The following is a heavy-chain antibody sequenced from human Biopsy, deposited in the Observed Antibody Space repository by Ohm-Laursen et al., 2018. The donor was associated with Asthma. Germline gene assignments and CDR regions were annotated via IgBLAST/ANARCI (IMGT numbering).Heavy chain of an antibody. J-gene: IGHJ6*02. D-gene: IGHD2-21*02. CDR1: GFTFSSYG. V-gene: IGHV3-30*03. Sequence: LSLTCAASGFTFSSYGMHWVRQAPGKGLEWVAVISYDGSNKYYGDSVKGRFTISRDSSKNAVYLQMNSLRAEDTAVYYCASYEVVTGILPMDVWGQGATVTVSS. CDR2: ISYDGSNK. CDR3: ASYEVVTGILPMDV.